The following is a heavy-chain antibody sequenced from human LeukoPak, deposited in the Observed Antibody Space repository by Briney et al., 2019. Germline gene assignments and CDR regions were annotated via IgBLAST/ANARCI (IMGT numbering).Heavy chain of an antibody. D-gene: IGHD2-15*01. CDR1: GFTFGDSA. CDR2: ISGDGGTT. V-gene: IGHV3-43*02. Sequence: PGGSLRLSRAASGFTFGDSAMHWVRHAPGKGLEWVSLISGDGGTTYYADSVKGRFTISRDNSKNSLYLQMKSLRTEDSALYYCAKDISYCSGGACYAATFDIWGQGTMVTVSS. CDR3: AKDISYCSGGACYAATFDI. J-gene: IGHJ3*02.